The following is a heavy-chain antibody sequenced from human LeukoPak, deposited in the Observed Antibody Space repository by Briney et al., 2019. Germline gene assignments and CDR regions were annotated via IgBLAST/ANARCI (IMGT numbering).Heavy chain of an antibody. CDR2: INPNRGGT. V-gene: IGHV1-2*06. CDR1: GYTFTCCC. Sequence: ASVKVSFKPSGYTFTCCCMHMVRQAPGQGLEWMGRINPNRGGTNYAQKFHGRVTITMDTSISTAYMYLSRLRSDDTAIYYCARGSTYYDILTGYQERAYFDYWGQGTLVTVS. CDR3: ARGSTYYDILTGYQERAYFDY. J-gene: IGHJ4*02. D-gene: IGHD3-9*01.